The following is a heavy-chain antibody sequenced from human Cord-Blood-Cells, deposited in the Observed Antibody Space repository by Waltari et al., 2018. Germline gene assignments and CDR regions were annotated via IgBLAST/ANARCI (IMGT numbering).Heavy chain of an antibody. J-gene: IGHJ4*02. Sequence: EVQLVESGGGLIQPGGSLRLSCAASGFTGSSHYMSWVRQAPGKGLEWVSVIYSGGSTYYADSVKGRFTISRDNSKNTLYLQMNSLRAEDTAVYYCARAVTSCYYFDYWGQGTLVTVSS. D-gene: IGHD2-2*01. CDR3: ARAVTSCYYFDY. CDR1: GFTGSSHY. V-gene: IGHV3-53*01. CDR2: IYSGGST.